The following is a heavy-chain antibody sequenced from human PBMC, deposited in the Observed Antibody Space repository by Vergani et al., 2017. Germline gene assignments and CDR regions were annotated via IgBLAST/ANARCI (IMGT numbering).Heavy chain of an antibody. V-gene: IGHV1-58*01. CDR2: IVVGSGNT. CDR3: ALIPGFAS. D-gene: IGHD2-21*01. J-gene: IGHJ5*01. Sequence: VQSGDEVKKPGTSVKVSCKTSGFTFNISALQWVRQARGQGLEWMGWIVVGSGNTKYAQNFQDRITITREVSTRTVYLELTNLRVEDTAVYYCALIPGFASGGQGTLVTVSS. CDR1: GFTFNISA.